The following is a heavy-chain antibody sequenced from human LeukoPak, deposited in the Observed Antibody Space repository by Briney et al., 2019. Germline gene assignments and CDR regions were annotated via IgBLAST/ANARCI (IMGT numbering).Heavy chain of an antibody. Sequence: GGSLRLSCAASGFTFSSYWMSWVRQAPGKGLEWVSAISGSGGSTYYADSVKGRFTISRDNSKNTLYLQMNSLRAEDTAVYYCAKCRGVTTSSLRLLIDYWGQGTLVTVSS. V-gene: IGHV3-23*01. CDR1: GFTFSSYW. D-gene: IGHD4-17*01. CDR3: AKCRGVTTSSLRLLIDY. CDR2: ISGSGGST. J-gene: IGHJ4*02.